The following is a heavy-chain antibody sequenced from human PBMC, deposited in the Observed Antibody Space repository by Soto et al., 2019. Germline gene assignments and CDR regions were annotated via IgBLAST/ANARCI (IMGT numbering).Heavy chain of an antibody. CDR3: AKEMGYCIGLHCIGAGNYFDP. V-gene: IGHV5-51*01. CDR1: GYSFTSYW. Sequence: GESLKISCKGSGYSFTSYWIGWVRQMPGKGLEWMGIIYPGDSDTRYSPSFQGQVTISADKSISTAYLQWSSLKASDTARYYCAKEMGYCIGLHCIGAGNYFDPWGQGTLVTVSS. J-gene: IGHJ5*02. CDR2: IYPGDSDT. D-gene: IGHD2-15*01.